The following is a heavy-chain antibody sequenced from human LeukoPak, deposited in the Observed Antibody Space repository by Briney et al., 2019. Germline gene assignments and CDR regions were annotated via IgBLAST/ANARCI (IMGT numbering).Heavy chain of an antibody. D-gene: IGHD1-7*01. Sequence: GGSLRLSCAASGFTFNYAWMSWVRQVPGKGLEWVGQTVSEIDGGTTDYAAPVKGRFTISRDDSKSTLYLQMNSLKIEDTAVYYCTTDEDWNYARKDVWGQGATVIVS. CDR1: GFTFNYAW. V-gene: IGHV3-15*04. J-gene: IGHJ6*02. CDR2: TVSEIDGGTT. CDR3: TTDEDWNYARKDV.